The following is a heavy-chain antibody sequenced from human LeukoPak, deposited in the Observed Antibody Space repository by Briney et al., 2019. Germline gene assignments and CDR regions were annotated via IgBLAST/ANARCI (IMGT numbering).Heavy chain of an antibody. Sequence: TGGSLRLSCAVSGFTVSSNFVSWVRQAPGKGLEWVSIIYSSGNTFYADSVKGRFTISRDNSQNTLYLQINSLRSEDTAVYYCAGPYGTSTGALDYWGQGTLVTVSS. J-gene: IGHJ4*02. CDR3: AGPYGTSTGALDY. CDR2: IYSSGNT. CDR1: GFTVSSNF. D-gene: IGHD1-14*01. V-gene: IGHV3-66*02.